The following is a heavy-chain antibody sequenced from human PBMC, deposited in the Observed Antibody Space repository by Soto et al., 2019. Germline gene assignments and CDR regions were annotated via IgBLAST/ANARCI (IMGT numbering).Heavy chain of an antibody. J-gene: IGHJ4*02. CDR1: GASIRSYY. V-gene: IGHV4-59*01. CDR3: ARAQNGSPHFDY. CDR2: SYYSGST. D-gene: IGHD1-26*01. Sequence: QLHLQESGPGLVKPSETLSLTYTVSGASIRSYYRSWIRQPPGKGLEWIGFSYYSGSTNYNPSLNSRVTISVDTSKIQFSLKLTSVTAADTAVYYCARAQNGSPHFDYWGQGILVTVSS.